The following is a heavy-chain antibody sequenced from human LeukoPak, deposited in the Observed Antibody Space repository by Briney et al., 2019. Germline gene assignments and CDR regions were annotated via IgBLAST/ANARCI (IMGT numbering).Heavy chain of an antibody. CDR3: ARGRSIAALRGAFDI. CDR2: INHSGST. D-gene: IGHD6-6*01. CDR1: GGSFSGYY. Sequence: SETLSLTCAVYGGSFSGYYWSWIRQPPGKGLEWIGEINHSGSTNYNPSLKSRVTISVDTSKNQFSLKLSSVTAADTAVYYCARGRSIAALRGAFDIWGKGTMVTVSS. J-gene: IGHJ3*02. V-gene: IGHV4-34*01.